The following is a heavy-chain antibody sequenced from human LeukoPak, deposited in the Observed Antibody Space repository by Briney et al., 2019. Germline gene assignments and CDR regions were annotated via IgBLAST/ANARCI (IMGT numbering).Heavy chain of an antibody. CDR2: IKQDGSEE. CDR3: ARWEGNGYYFDY. V-gene: IGHV3-7*01. CDR1: GFTFSSFW. Sequence: GGSLRLSCAASGFTFSSFWMSWVRQAPGRGLEWVANIKQDGSEEYYVDSVKGRFTISRDNGKNSLYLQMNSLRAEDTAVYYCARWEGNGYYFDYRGQGTLVTVYS. J-gene: IGHJ4*02. D-gene: IGHD3-22*01.